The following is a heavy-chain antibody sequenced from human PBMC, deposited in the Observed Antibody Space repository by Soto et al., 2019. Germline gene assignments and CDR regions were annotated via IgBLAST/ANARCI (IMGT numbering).Heavy chain of an antibody. V-gene: IGHV1-24*01. J-gene: IGHJ6*04. CDR3: ATYPITMVRGVIYKTMDV. CDR1: GYTLTEXS. Sequence: GASVKVSCKVSGYTLTEXSMHWVRQAPGKGLEWMGGFDPEDGETIYAQKFQGRVTMTEDTSTDTAYMELSSLRSEDTAVYYCATYPITMVRGVIYKTMDVWGKGTTVTVSS. D-gene: IGHD3-10*01. CDR2: FDPEDGET.